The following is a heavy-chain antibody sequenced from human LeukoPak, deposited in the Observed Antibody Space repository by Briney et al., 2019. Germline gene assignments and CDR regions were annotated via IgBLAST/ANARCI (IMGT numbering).Heavy chain of an antibody. Sequence: SETLSLTCAVSGGSISSGGYYWSWIRQHPGKGLEWIGYIYYSGSTYYNPSLKSRVTISVDTSKNQFSLKLSSVTAADTAVYYCARSCSSTSCYVGFDYWGQGTLVTVSS. CDR3: ARSCSSTSCYVGFDY. CDR1: GGSISSGGYY. J-gene: IGHJ4*02. V-gene: IGHV4-31*11. D-gene: IGHD2-2*01. CDR2: IYYSGST.